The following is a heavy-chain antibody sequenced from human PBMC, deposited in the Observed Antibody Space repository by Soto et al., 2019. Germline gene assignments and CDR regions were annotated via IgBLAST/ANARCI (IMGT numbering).Heavy chain of an antibody. V-gene: IGHV1-24*01. CDR1: GYTLTELS. D-gene: IGHD3-10*01. CDR2: FDPEDGET. J-gene: IGHJ6*02. Sequence: ASVKVSCKVSGYTLTELSMHWVRQAPGKGLEWMGGFDPEDGETIYAQKFQGRVTTTEDTSTDTAYMELSSLRSEDTAVYYCATGWPGSGSNYYGMDVWGQGTTVTVSS. CDR3: ATGWPGSGSNYYGMDV.